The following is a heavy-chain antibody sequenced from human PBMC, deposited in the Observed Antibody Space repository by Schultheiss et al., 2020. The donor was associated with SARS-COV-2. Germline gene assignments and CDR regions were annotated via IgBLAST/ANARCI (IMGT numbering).Heavy chain of an antibody. J-gene: IGHJ3*02. Sequence: GGSLRLSCAASGFTFSSYAMSWVRQAPGKGLEWVSYISSSSSYTNYADSVKGRFTISRDNAKNTLYLQMNSLRAEDTAVYYCARGGRITMIEGALDIWGQGTMVTVSS. CDR2: ISSSSSYT. CDR3: ARGGRITMIEGALDI. CDR1: GFTFSSYA. D-gene: IGHD3-22*01. V-gene: IGHV3-21*05.